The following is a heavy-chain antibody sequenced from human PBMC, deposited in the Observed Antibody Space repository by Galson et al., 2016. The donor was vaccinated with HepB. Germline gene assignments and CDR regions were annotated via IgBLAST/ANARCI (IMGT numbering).Heavy chain of an antibody. Sequence: LSLTCSVSGGSVTTYYWGWVRRPPGKGLEWIGYVLYSGGTNYSHSLKSRVIISLDTSRNQFSLTLSSVTAADTAVYYCARVFPMTAVAAGLYYHPVDVWGQGTTVTVSS. CDR2: VLYSGGT. CDR1: GGSVTTYY. V-gene: IGHV4-59*02. D-gene: IGHD4-11*01. CDR3: ARVFPMTAVAAGLYYHPVDV. J-gene: IGHJ6*02.